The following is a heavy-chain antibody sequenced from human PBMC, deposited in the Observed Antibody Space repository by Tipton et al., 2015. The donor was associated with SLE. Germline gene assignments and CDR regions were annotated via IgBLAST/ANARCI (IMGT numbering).Heavy chain of an antibody. CDR2: INPNSGDT. D-gene: IGHD3-10*01. V-gene: IGHV1-2*02. Sequence: QSGAEVKKPGASVKVSCKASGYNFTDFNVHWVRQAPGQGPEWMGWINPNSGDTMYVQKFQGRVTMTRDTSISTAYMELRSLRPDDTAVFFCAKARLSVSPGFGVDVWGQGTTVTVSS. J-gene: IGHJ6*02. CDR3: AKARLSVSPGFGVDV. CDR1: GYNFTDFN.